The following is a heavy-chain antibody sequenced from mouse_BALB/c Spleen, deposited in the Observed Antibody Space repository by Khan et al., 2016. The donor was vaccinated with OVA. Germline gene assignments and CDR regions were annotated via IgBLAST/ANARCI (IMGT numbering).Heavy chain of an antibody. CDR2: ISSGGSYT. V-gene: IGHV5-9-3*01. CDR3: ARVYFGYHDY. D-gene: IGHD2-2*01. Sequence: EVELVESGGDLVKPGGSLKLSCAASGFTFSTYAMSWVRQTPEKRLEWVATISSGGSYTYYTDSVKGRFTISRDNAKNTLYLQMSSLRSEDTAIYFCARVYFGYHDYWGQGTTLTVCS. J-gene: IGHJ2*01. CDR1: GFTFSTYA.